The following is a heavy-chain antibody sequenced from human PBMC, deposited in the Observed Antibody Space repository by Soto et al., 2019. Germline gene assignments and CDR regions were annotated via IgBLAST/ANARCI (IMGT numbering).Heavy chain of an antibody. CDR2: TYYRSKWYN. V-gene: IGHV6-1*01. Sequence: SQTLSLTCAISGDSVSSNSAAWNWIRQSPSRGLEWLGRTYYRSKWYNDYAVSVKSRITINPDTSKNQFSLQLNSVTPEDTAVYYCASDLAAVAGWDYYYYGMDVWGQGTTVTVSS. CDR1: GDSVSSNSAA. J-gene: IGHJ6*02. CDR3: ASDLAAVAGWDYYYYGMDV. D-gene: IGHD6-19*01.